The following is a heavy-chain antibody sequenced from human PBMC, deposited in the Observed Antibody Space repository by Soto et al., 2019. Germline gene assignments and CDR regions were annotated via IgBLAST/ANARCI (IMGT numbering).Heavy chain of an antibody. J-gene: IGHJ4*02. V-gene: IGHV3-9*01. CDR3: EKDTRARYSSGWYWDY. CDR1: GFTFDDYA. D-gene: IGHD6-19*01. Sequence: PGGSLRLSCAASGFTFDDYAMHWVRQAPGKGLEWVSGISWNSGSIGYADSVKGRFTISRDNAKNSLYLQMNSLRAEDTALYYCEKDTRARYSSGWYWDYWGQGTLVTVSS. CDR2: ISWNSGSI.